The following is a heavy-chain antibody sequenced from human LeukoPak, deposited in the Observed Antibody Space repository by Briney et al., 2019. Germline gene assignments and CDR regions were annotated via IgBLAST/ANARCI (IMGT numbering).Heavy chain of an antibody. CDR2: ISGSGGST. CDR3: ARVPSSRLRFLESRLQKY. Sequence: GGSLRLSCAASGFTFSSYAMSWVRQAPGKGLEWVSAISGSGGSTYYADSVKGRFTISRDNSKNTLYLQMNSLRAEDTAVYYCARVPSSRLRFLESRLQKYWGQGTLVTVSS. J-gene: IGHJ4*02. V-gene: IGHV3-23*01. D-gene: IGHD3-3*01. CDR1: GFTFSSYA.